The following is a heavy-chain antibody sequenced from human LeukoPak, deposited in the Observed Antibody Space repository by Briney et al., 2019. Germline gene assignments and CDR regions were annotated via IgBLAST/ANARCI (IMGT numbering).Heavy chain of an antibody. J-gene: IGHJ3*02. D-gene: IGHD3-22*01. V-gene: IGHV1-18*01. Sequence: ASVKVSCKASGYTFTSYGISWVRQAPGHGLEWMGWISAYNGNTNYAQKLQGRVTMTTDTSTSTAYMELRSLRSDDTAVYYCARRPYYYDSSGYLIENAFDIWGQGTMVTVSS. CDR2: ISAYNGNT. CDR3: ARRPYYYDSSGYLIENAFDI. CDR1: GYTFTSYG.